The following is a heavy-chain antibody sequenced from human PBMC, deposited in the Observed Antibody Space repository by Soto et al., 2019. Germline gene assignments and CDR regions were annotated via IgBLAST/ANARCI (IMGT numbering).Heavy chain of an antibody. D-gene: IGHD3-22*01. CDR2: ITPMFGTP. V-gene: IGHV1-69*13. CDR3: ARDGTLYDRRAYYYLF. Sequence: GASVKVSCKASGRTFSSYTITWVRQAPGQGLEWMGGITPMFGTPNYAQKFRGRVTITADESSSTAYMELSSLRSEDTAIYFCARDGTLYDRRAYYYLFWGQGTLVTVSS. J-gene: IGHJ4*02. CDR1: GRTFSSYT.